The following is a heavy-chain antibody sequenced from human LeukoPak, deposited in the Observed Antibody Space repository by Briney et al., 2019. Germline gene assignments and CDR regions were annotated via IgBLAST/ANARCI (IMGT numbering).Heavy chain of an antibody. D-gene: IGHD5-18*01. V-gene: IGHV1-18*01. CDR2: ISAYNGNT. CDR3: ARSADTYVDY. Sequence: ASVKVSCKASGGTFSSYAISWVRQAPGQGLEWMGWISAYNGNTNYAQKLQGRVTMTTDTSTSTAYMELRSLRSDDTAVYYCARSADTYVDYWGQGTLVTVSS. J-gene: IGHJ4*02. CDR1: GGTFSSYA.